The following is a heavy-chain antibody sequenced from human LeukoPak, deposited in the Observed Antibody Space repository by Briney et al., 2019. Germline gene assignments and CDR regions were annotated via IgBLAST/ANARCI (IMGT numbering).Heavy chain of an antibody. CDR1: GYTFTGYY. Sequence: GASVKVSCKASGYTFTGYYMHWVRQAPGQGLEWMGWINPNSGGTNYARKFQGRVTMTRDTSISTAYMELSRLRSDDTAVYYCARGYSRFDVGFDYWGQGTLVTVSS. CDR2: INPNSGGT. CDR3: ARGYSRFDVGFDY. J-gene: IGHJ4*02. D-gene: IGHD6-13*01. V-gene: IGHV1-2*02.